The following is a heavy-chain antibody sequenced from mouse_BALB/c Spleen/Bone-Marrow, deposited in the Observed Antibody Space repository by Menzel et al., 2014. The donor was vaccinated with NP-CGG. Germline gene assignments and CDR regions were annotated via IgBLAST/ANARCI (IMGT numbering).Heavy chain of an antibody. CDR1: GFTFTDYY. CDR2: IRNKAYGYTT. Sequence: EVKLMESGGGLVQPGGSLRLSCTTSGFTFTDYYMSWVRQPPGKALEWLAFIRNKAYGYTTEYSASVRGRFTISRDNSQSILYLQMNTLRAEDCATYYCARFPMDYWGQGTSVTVSS. J-gene: IGHJ4*01. V-gene: IGHV7-3*02. CDR3: ARFPMDY.